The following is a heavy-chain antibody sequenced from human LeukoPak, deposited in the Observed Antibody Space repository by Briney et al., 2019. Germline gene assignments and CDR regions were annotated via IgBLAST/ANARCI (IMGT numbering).Heavy chain of an antibody. V-gene: IGHV3-23*01. D-gene: IGHD2-2*01. CDR3: ARDRAGVPAATLDY. CDR1: GFTFSRYP. CDR2: FSESGSST. J-gene: IGHJ4*02. Sequence: TGGSLTLSCDASGFTFSRYPMSRARQAPGKGQEGISAFSESGSSTYYADSVKGRFTISRDNSKNTLYLQMNSLRAEDTAVYYCARDRAGVPAATLDYWGQGTLVTVSS.